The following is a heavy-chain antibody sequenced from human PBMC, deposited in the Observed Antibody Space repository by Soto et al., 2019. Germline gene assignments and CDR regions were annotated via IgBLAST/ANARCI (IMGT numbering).Heavy chain of an antibody. V-gene: IGHV2-5*02. CDR1: VFSLSTTRLG. D-gene: IGHD1-1*01. CDR2: IYWDDDK. Sequence: QITLKESGPTLVKPTQTLTLTCTFSVFSLSTTRLGVGWILQPPGKALEWLTLIYWDDDKRYSPSLKSRRTITQDSTTHRLIPILTTIEPGHTATYYCAHGVRYPEPGVLGWGQGTLVTVSS. J-gene: IGHJ4*02. CDR3: AHGVRYPEPGVLG.